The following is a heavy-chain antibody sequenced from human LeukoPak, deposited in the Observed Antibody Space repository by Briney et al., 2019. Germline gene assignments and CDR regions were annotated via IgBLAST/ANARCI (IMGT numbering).Heavy chain of an antibody. CDR1: GCSITGYH. V-gene: IGHV4-4*08. Sequence: SQTPSLTCTVPGCSITGYHWSWIRQPPGKGLEWTGYIYSSGSTEYKPSLKSRATISADTSKNQFSLKLTSVTAADTAIYYCARRNDFDIWGQGTMVTVSS. J-gene: IGHJ3*02. CDR3: ARRNDFDI. CDR2: IYSSGST.